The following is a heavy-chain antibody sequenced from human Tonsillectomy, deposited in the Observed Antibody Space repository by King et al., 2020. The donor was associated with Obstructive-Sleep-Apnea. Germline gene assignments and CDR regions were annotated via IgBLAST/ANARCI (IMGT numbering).Heavy chain of an antibody. D-gene: IGHD2-2*01. CDR1: GFTFSSYG. Sequence: VQLVESGGGVVQPGRSLRLSCAASGFTFSSYGMHWGRQAPGKGLGWVAVISYDGRNKYYADSVKGRFTISRDNSKNTLYLQMNSLRAEDTAVYYCAKDGCSSTSCYLLGYWGQGTLVTVSS. V-gene: IGHV3-30*18. J-gene: IGHJ4*02. CDR2: ISYDGRNK. CDR3: AKDGCSSTSCYLLGY.